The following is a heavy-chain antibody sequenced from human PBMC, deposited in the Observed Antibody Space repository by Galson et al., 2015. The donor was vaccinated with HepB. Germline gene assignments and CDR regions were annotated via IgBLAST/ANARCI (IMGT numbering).Heavy chain of an antibody. J-gene: IGHJ5*02. CDR1: GYTFTDYY. V-gene: IGHV1-2*06. D-gene: IGHD6-13*01. Sequence: SVKVSCKASGYTFTDYYIHWVRQAPGQGLEWMGRINPNGGGTNYVRKYHGRVTMTRDTSISTAYMELSRLRSDDTALYYCARAQREFFSSWYHEGWFDPWGQGTPVTVSS. CDR3: ARAQREFFSSWYHEGWFDP. CDR2: INPNGGGT.